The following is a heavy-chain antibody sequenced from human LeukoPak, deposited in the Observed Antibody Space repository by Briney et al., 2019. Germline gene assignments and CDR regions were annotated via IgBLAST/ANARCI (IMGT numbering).Heavy chain of an antibody. D-gene: IGHD6-13*01. CDR2: ISSRSRYI. V-gene: IGHV3-21*01. CDR1: GFTFSSYS. J-gene: IGHJ6*03. Sequence: GSLRLSCAASGFTFSSYSMDWVRPAPGKGLEWVSSISSRSRYIYYADSVKGRFTISSDNAKNSLYLQMNSLRAEDTAVYYCARDAGYSSSWYSLYYYYMDVWGKGTTVTVSS. CDR3: ARDAGYSSSWYSLYYYYMDV.